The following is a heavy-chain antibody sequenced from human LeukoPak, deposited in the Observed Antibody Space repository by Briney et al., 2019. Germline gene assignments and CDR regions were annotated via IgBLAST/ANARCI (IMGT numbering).Heavy chain of an antibody. J-gene: IGHJ6*04. CDR2: ISWDGGST. Sequence: GGSLRLSGAASGFTFDDYAMHWVRQAPGKGLEWVSLISWDGGSTYYADSVKGRFTISRDNSKNSLYLQMNSLRAEDTALYYCAKTLVGYSYGTDYYGMDVWGKGTTVTVSS. CDR1: GFTFDDYA. V-gene: IGHV3-43D*04. D-gene: IGHD5-18*01. CDR3: AKTLVGYSYGTDYYGMDV.